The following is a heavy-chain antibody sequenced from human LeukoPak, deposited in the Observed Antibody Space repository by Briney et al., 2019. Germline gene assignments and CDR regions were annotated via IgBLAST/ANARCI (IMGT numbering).Heavy chain of an antibody. CDR3: ARTWGQWLYYFDY. V-gene: IGHV4-34*01. D-gene: IGHD6-19*01. Sequence: PSETLPLTCAVYGGSFSGYYWSWIRQPPGKGLEWIVEINHSGSTNYNPSLKSRVTISVDTSKNQFSLKLSSVTAADTAVYYCARTWGQWLYYFDYWGQGTLVTVSS. CDR1: GGSFSGYY. J-gene: IGHJ4*02. CDR2: INHSGST.